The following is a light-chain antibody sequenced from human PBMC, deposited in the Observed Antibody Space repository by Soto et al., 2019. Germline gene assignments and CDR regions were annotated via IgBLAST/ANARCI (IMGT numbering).Light chain of an antibody. CDR2: LNSDGSH. Sequence: QSVLTQSPSASASLGASVKLTCTLSSGHSSYAIAWHQQQPEKGPRYLMKLNSDGSHSKGDGIPDRFSGSSSGAERYLTISSLQSEDDADYYCHTWGTGIQVFGGGTKVTLL. CDR1: SGHSSYA. V-gene: IGLV4-69*01. J-gene: IGLJ2*01. CDR3: HTWGTGIQV.